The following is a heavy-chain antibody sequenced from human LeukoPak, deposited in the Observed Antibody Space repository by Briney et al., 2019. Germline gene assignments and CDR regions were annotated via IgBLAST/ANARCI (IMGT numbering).Heavy chain of an antibody. D-gene: IGHD3-10*01. CDR2: IIPILGIA. V-gene: IGHV1-69*02. Sequence: ASVKVSCKASGGTFSSYTISWVRQAPGQGLEWMGRIIPILGIANYAQKFQGRVTITADKSTSTAYMELSSLRSEDTAVYYCARAGDYGSGSLAFDIWGQGTMVTVSS. CDR3: ARAGDYGSGSLAFDI. J-gene: IGHJ3*02. CDR1: GGTFSSYT.